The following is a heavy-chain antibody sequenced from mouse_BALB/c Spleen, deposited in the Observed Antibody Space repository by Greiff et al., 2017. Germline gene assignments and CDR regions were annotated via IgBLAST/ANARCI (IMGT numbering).Heavy chain of an antibody. CDR1: GFTFSSFG. CDR2: ISSGSSTI. Sequence: DVMLVESGGGLVQPGGSRKLSCAASGFTFSSFGMHWVRQAPEKGLEWVAYISSGSSTIYYADTVRGRFTISRDNPKNTLFLQMTSLRSEDTAMYYCARSTGNWYFDVWGAGTTVTVSS. D-gene: IGHD4-1*02. CDR3: ARSTGNWYFDV. V-gene: IGHV5-17*02. J-gene: IGHJ1*01.